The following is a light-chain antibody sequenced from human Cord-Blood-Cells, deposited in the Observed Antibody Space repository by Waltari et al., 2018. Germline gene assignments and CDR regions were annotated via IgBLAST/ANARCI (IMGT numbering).Light chain of an antibody. J-gene: IGLJ3*02. Sequence: QTVVTQEPSLTVSPGGTVTPTRASTPAAVTSGYYPNWFQQKPGQAPRALIYSTSNKHPWTPARFSGSLLGGKAALTLSGVQPEDEAEYYCLLYYGGAWVFGGGTKLTVL. CDR1: PAAVTSGYY. V-gene: IGLV7-43*01. CDR2: STS. CDR3: LLYYGGAWV.